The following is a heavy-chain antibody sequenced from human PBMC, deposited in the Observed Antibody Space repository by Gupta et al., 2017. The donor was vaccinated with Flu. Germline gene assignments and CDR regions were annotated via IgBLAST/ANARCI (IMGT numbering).Heavy chain of an antibody. CDR3: ARDIARGGDS. Sequence: QVQLVQSGAEVKKPGASVKVSCKASGYTFPSHYIHWVRRAPGQGPEWMGVVNPGPGSAVYAQKFQGRITMTSDTSTSTVYMEVNSLRSEDTAIYFCARDIARGGDSWGQGTLVTVSS. J-gene: IGHJ4*02. V-gene: IGHV1-46*01. CDR1: GYTFPSHY. CDR2: VNPGPGSA. D-gene: IGHD3-10*01.